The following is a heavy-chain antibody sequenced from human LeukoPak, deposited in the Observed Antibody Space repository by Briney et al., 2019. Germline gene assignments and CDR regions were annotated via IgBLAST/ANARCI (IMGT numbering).Heavy chain of an antibody. J-gene: IGHJ6*03. V-gene: IGHV3-7*01. Sequence: PGGSLRLSCAASGFTLISYWMTWVRQAPGKGLEWVADIKQDGSEKYYVDSVKGRFTISRGNAKNTLYLQMNSLRDEDTAVYYCARADSSIAARLSRSSIFNYYYYMDVWGKGTTVTVSS. CDR3: ARADSSIAARLSRSSIFNYYYYMDV. D-gene: IGHD6-6*01. CDR2: IKQDGSEK. CDR1: GFTLISYW.